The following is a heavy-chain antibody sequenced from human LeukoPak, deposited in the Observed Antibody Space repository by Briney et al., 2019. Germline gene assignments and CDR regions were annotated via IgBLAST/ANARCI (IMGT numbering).Heavy chain of an antibody. CDR2: IYYSGST. D-gene: IGHD5-12*01. V-gene: IGHV4-59*01. CDR3: ATPGSGYGLGH. CDR1: GGSISSYY. J-gene: IGHJ4*02. Sequence: PSETLSLTCTVSGGSISSYYWSWIRQPPGKGLEWIGYIYYSGSTNYNPSLKSRVTISVDTSKNQFSLKLSSVTAADTAVYYCATPGSGYGLGHWGQGTLVTVSS.